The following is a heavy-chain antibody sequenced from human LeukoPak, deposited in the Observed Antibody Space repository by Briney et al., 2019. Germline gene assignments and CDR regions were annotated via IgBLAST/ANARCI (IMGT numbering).Heavy chain of an antibody. CDR3: ARRRRIAGVGTDALDI. Sequence: PSETLSLTCTVSGGSISSYYWSWIRRPPGKGLEWIGYIYNSESTNYNPSLKSRVTISVDTSKNQFSLKLTSVTAADTAMYYCARRRRIAGVGTDALDIWGQGTMVTVSS. D-gene: IGHD6-13*01. J-gene: IGHJ3*02. CDR1: GGSISSYY. CDR2: IYNSEST. V-gene: IGHV4-59*08.